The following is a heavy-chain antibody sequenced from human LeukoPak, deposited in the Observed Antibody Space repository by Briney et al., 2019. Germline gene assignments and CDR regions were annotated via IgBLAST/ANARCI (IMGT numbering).Heavy chain of an antibody. CDR2: INSDGGTT. J-gene: IGHJ4*02. V-gene: IGHV3-74*01. CDR1: GFTFGTYW. Sequence: GGSLRLSCGASGFTFGTYWMHWVRQAPGKGLVWVSGINSDGGTTTYADSVKGRFTISRDNAKNTLYLQMNNLRAEDTAVYYCARVDSSGWYYYFDYWGQGTLVTVSS. D-gene: IGHD6-19*01. CDR3: ARVDSSGWYYYFDY.